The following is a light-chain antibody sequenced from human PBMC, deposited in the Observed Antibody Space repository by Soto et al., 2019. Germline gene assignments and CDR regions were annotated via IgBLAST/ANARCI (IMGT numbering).Light chain of an antibody. CDR3: ETWDSSLSAEV. J-gene: IGLJ3*02. V-gene: IGLV1-51*02. CDR2: ENN. CDR1: SSNIANNY. Sequence: QSVLTQPPSVSAAPGQKVTISCSGSSSNIANNYVSWYQQFPGTAPKLLIYENNKRPSGIPDRFSGSKSDTSATLGITGLQTGDEADYYCETWDSSLSAEVFGGGTKVTVL.